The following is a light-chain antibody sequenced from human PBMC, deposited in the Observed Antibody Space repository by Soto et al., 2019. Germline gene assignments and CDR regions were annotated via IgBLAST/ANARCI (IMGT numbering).Light chain of an antibody. Sequence: QSALTQPASVSGSPGQSIAISCTRTSSDVDGYDYVSWYQQHPGQAPQVMIYDVYNRPSGVSHRFSGSKSGDTASLTISGLQAEDEADYYCTSYTSSTPFYVFGTGTKVTVL. CDR3: TSYTSSTPFYV. CDR1: SSDVDGYDY. J-gene: IGLJ1*01. V-gene: IGLV2-14*03. CDR2: DVY.